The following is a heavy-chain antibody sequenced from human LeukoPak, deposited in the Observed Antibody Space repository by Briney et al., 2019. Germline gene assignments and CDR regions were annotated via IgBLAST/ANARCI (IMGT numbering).Heavy chain of an antibody. CDR3: ARRGDRGNHADY. V-gene: IGHV1-69*05. J-gene: IGHJ4*02. CDR1: GGTFSSYA. CDR2: IIPIFGTA. D-gene: IGHD1-14*01. Sequence: SLKVSCKASGGTFSSYAISWVRQASGQGLEWMGGIIPIFGTANYAQKFQGRLTLTRDMSASTLYMELSSLGSEDTAVYYCARRGDRGNHADYWGQGTLATVSS.